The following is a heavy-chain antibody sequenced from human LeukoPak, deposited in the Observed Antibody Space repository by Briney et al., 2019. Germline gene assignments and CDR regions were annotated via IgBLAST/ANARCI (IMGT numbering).Heavy chain of an antibody. CDR3: ARDGPWWEPKGFDI. D-gene: IGHD1-26*01. V-gene: IGHV3-30-3*01. CDR1: GFTFSAYY. J-gene: IGHJ3*02. Sequence: GGFLRLSCAASGFTFSAYYMSWIRQAPGKGLEWVAVISYDGSNKYYADSVKGRFTISRDNSKNTLYLQMNSLRAEDTAVYYCARDGPWWEPKGFDIWGQGTMVTVSS. CDR2: ISYDGSNK.